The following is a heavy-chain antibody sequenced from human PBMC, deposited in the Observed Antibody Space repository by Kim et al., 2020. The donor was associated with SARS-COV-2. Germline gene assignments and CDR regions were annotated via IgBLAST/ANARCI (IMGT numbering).Heavy chain of an antibody. D-gene: IGHD2-2*01. CDR2: INHSGST. V-gene: IGHV4-34*01. CDR3: ARESYQLLQGWYFDY. CDR1: GGSFSGYY. Sequence: SETLSLTCAVYGGSFSGYYWSWIRQPPGKGLEWIGEINHSGSTNYNPSLKSRVTISVDTSKNQFSLKLSSVTAADTAVYYCARESYQLLQGWYFDYWGQGTLVTVSS. J-gene: IGHJ4*02.